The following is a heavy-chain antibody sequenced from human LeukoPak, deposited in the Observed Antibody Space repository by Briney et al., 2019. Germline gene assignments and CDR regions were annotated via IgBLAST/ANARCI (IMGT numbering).Heavy chain of an antibody. Sequence: SETLSLTCTVSGGSISTSNYYWSWIRQPPGKGLEWIGEINHSGSTNYNPSLKSRVTISVDTSKNQFSLKLSSVTAADTAVYYCARNPRYYYDSSGLSPWGQGTLVTVSS. J-gene: IGHJ5*02. D-gene: IGHD3-22*01. CDR1: GGSISTSNYY. CDR3: ARNPRYYYDSSGLSP. V-gene: IGHV4-39*07. CDR2: INHSGST.